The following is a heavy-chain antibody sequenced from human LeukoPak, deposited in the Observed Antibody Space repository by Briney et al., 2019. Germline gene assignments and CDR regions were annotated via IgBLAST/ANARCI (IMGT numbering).Heavy chain of an antibody. CDR2: ISSSSGYI. CDR1: GFTFSTYS. D-gene: IGHD5-24*01. J-gene: IGHJ4*02. CDR3: ARVGEKAFHLWPEIDY. Sequence: GGSLRLSCAASGFTFSTYSMNWVRQAPGKGLEWVSSISSSSGYIYYADSVKGRFTISRDNAKKSLYLQMNSLRAEDTAVYYCARVGEKAFHLWPEIDYWGQGTLVTVSS. V-gene: IGHV3-21*01.